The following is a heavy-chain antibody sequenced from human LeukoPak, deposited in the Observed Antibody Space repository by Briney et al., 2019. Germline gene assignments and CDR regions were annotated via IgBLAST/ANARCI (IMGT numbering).Heavy chain of an antibody. Sequence: GGSLRLSCAASGFTFSSYSMNWVRQAPGKGLEWVSSISSSSSYIYYADSVKGRFTISRDNAKNSLYLQMNSLRAEDTAVYYCARLAVAGPIDYWGQGTLVTVSS. CDR2: ISSSSSYI. CDR1: GFTFSSYS. CDR3: ARLAVAGPIDY. D-gene: IGHD6-19*01. J-gene: IGHJ4*02. V-gene: IGHV3-21*01.